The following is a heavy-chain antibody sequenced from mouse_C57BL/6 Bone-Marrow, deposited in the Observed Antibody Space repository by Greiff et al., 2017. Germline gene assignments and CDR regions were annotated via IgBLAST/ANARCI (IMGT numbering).Heavy chain of an antibody. CDR3: TTEYDYGYYFDY. D-gene: IGHD2-4*01. CDR2: IDPENGDT. J-gene: IGHJ2*01. CDR1: GFNIKDDY. V-gene: IGHV14-4*01. Sequence: EVHLVESGAELVRPGASVKLSCTASGFNIKDDYMHWVKQRPEQGLEWIGWIDPENGDTEYASKFQGKATITADTSSNTAYLQLSSLTSEDTAVYYCTTEYDYGYYFDYWGQGTTLTVSS.